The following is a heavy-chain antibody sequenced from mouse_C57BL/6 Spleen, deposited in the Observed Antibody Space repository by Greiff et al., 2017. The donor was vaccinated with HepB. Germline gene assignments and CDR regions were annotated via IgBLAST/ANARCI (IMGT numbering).Heavy chain of an antibody. D-gene: IGHD1-1*01. CDR2: INPNNGGT. CDR1: GYTLTDYY. J-gene: IGHJ3*01. CDR3: ARGGYYGSSGTWFAY. Sequence: EVKLQQSGPELVKPGASVKISCKASGYTLTDYYMHWVKQSHGKSLEWIGDINPNNGGTSYNQKFKGKATLTVDKSSSTAYMELRSLTSEDSAVYYCARGGYYGSSGTWFAYWGQGTLVTVSA. V-gene: IGHV1-26*01.